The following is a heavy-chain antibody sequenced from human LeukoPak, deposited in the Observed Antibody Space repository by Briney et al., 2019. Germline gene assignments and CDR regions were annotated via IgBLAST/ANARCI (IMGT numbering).Heavy chain of an antibody. V-gene: IGHV3-7*01. D-gene: IGHD5-12*01. Sequence: GGSLRLSCVGSGFSLSGYWMSWVRQAPGKGLEWVARLHADGSEKYYVGSVKGRFTISGDDAKNSLYLQMNSLRVDDTAVYYCARGGYSFDYLGQGTLVTVSS. J-gene: IGHJ4*02. CDR1: GFSLSGYW. CDR3: ARGGYSFDY. CDR2: LHADGSEK.